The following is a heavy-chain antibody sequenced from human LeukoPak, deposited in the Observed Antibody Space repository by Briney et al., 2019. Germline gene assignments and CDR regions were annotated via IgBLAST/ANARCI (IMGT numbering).Heavy chain of an antibody. CDR2: INPSGGST. J-gene: IGHJ4*02. Sequence: SVKVSCKASGYTFTSYGTSWVRQAPGQGLEWMGIINPSGGSTSYAQKFQGRVTMTRDMSTSTVYMELSSLRSEDTAVYYCASSWWELHEARFDYWGQGTLVTVSS. CDR3: ASSWWELHEARFDY. D-gene: IGHD1-26*01. CDR1: GYTFTSYG. V-gene: IGHV1-46*01.